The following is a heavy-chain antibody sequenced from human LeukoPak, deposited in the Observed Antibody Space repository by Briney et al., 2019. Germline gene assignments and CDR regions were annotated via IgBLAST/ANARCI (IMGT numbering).Heavy chain of an antibody. CDR1: GFFFNSYR. CDR2: IKYDESEK. J-gene: IGHJ4*02. Sequence: PGGSLRLSCATSGFFFNSYRMTWVRQAPGKGLEWVANIKYDESEKYLVESVKGRFTISRDNAQNSLFLQMDSLRVEDTAVYYCVRGRDGSFWGRGTQVTVSS. CDR3: VRGRDGSF. V-gene: IGHV3-7*01. D-gene: IGHD5-24*01.